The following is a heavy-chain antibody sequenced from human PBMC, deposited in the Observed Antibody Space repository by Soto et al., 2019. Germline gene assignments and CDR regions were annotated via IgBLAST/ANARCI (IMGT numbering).Heavy chain of an antibody. V-gene: IGHV3-30*18. D-gene: IGHD2-15*01. J-gene: IGHJ6*02. CDR2: ISYDGSNK. CDR1: GFTFSSYG. CDR3: AKALLRYCSGGSCYSSMDV. Sequence: QVQLVESGGGVVQPGRSLRLSCAASGFTFSSYGMHWVRQAPGKGLEWVAVISYDGSNKYYADSVKGRFTISRDNSKNTLYLQMNSLRAEDTAVYYWAKALLRYCSGGSCYSSMDVWGQGTTVTVSS.